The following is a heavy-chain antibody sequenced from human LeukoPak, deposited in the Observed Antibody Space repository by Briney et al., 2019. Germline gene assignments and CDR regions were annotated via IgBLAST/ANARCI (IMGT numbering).Heavy chain of an antibody. D-gene: IGHD3-16*02. Sequence: PGGSLRLSCAASGFAFSSYSMNWVRQAPGKGLEWVSSISSSSSYIYYADSVKGRFTISRDSAKNSLYLQMNSLRAEDTAVYYCARTVWGSYRCSGSYFDYWGQGTLVTVSS. V-gene: IGHV3-21*01. CDR2: ISSSSSYI. CDR1: GFAFSSYS. J-gene: IGHJ4*02. CDR3: ARTVWGSYRCSGSYFDY.